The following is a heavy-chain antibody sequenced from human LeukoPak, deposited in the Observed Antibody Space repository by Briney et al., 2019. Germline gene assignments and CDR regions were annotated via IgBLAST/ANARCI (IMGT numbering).Heavy chain of an antibody. V-gene: IGHV1-18*04. CDR1: GYTFTGYY. CDR2: ISAYNGNT. D-gene: IGHD6-13*01. Sequence: GASVKVSCKASGYTFTGYYMHWVRQAPGQGLEWMGWISAYNGNTNYAQKLQGRVTMTTDTSTSTAYMELRSLRSDDTAVYYCARADQIAAAGDYWGQGTLVTVSS. J-gene: IGHJ4*02. CDR3: ARADQIAAAGDY.